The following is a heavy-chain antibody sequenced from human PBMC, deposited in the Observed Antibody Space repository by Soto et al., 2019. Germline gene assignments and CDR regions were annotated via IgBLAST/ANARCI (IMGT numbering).Heavy chain of an antibody. Sequence: SVNVSSRSALVTFSSYDIILLPPPPGPGLEWMGGIIPIFGTANYAQKFQGRVTITADESTSTAYMELSSLRSEDTAVYYCARERQGYCGGDCSYNWFDPWAQVNLLTFSS. CDR3: ARERQGYCGGDCSYNWFDP. CDR2: IIPIFGTA. J-gene: IGHJ5*02. D-gene: IGHD2-21*02. CDR1: LVTFSSYD. V-gene: IGHV1-69*13.